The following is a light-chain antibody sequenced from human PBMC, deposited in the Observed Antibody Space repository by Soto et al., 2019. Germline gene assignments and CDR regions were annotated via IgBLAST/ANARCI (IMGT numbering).Light chain of an antibody. V-gene: IGLV2-14*01. Sequence: QSVLTQPASVSGSPGQSITISCNGTSSDVGGYSYVSWYQHHPGKAPKLMIYEVSNRPSGVSNRFSGSKSGSTASLTISGLQAEDEADYYCCSYTSSSTLYVFGTGTKVTI. CDR1: SSDVGGYSY. CDR2: EVS. J-gene: IGLJ1*01. CDR3: CSYTSSSTLYV.